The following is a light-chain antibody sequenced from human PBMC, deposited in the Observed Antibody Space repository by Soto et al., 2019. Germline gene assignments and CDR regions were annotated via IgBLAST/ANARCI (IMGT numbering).Light chain of an antibody. CDR2: GAS. CDR3: QQYYSIPLT. Sequence: EILLTQSPCTLSLSPGERATVSCGASQSITGNYLAWYQHTPGQSPRLLMYGASSRATGIPDRFSGSGSGTDFTLTISRLEPEDFEVYYCQQYYSIPLTFGGGTKVDIK. J-gene: IGKJ4*01. CDR1: QSITGNY. V-gene: IGKV3-20*01.